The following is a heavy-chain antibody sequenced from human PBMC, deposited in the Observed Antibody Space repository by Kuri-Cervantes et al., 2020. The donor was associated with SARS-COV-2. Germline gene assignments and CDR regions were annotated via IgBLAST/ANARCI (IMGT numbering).Heavy chain of an antibody. J-gene: IGHJ4*02. Sequence: GGSLRLSCAASGFTFSSYWMHWVRQAPGKGLEWVSYISSSGSTIYYADSVKGRFTISRDNAKNSLYLQMNSLRAEDTAVYYCARVSIAAADWGQGTRVTVSS. CDR3: ARVSIAAAD. CDR1: GFTFSSYW. CDR2: ISSSGSTI. V-gene: IGHV3-48*04. D-gene: IGHD6-13*01.